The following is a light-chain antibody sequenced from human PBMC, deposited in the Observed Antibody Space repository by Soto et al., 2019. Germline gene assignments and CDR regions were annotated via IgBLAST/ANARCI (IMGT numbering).Light chain of an antibody. V-gene: IGLV2-14*01. CDR3: SSYTRSSTRV. CDR2: DVS. CDR1: SSDVGGYNY. J-gene: IGLJ3*02. Sequence: QSALTQPASVSGSPGHSITISCTGTSSDVGGYNYVSWYQQHPGKAPKLMIYDVSSRPSGVSNRFSGSKSGNTASLTISGLQAEAEADYYCSSYTRSSTRVFGGGTKVTVL.